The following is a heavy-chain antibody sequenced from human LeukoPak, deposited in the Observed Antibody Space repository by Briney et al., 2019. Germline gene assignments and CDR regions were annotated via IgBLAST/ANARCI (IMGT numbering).Heavy chain of an antibody. CDR2: ISSSGSTI. CDR3: ARDREGYYDSSGYPLDY. Sequence: PGGSLRLSCAASGFTFSDYYMSWIRQAPGKGLEWVSYISSSGSTIYYADSVKGRFTISRDNAKNSLDLQMNSLRAEDTAVYYCARDREGYYDSSGYPLDYWGQGTLVTVSS. D-gene: IGHD3-22*01. CDR1: GFTFSDYY. J-gene: IGHJ4*02. V-gene: IGHV3-11*04.